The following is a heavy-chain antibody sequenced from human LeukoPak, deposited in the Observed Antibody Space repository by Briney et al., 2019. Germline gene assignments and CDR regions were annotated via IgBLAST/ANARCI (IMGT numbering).Heavy chain of an antibody. D-gene: IGHD3-22*01. CDR1: GFTFSSYA. J-gene: IGHJ4*02. Sequence: GGSLRLSCAASGFTFSSYAMSWVRQAPGKGLEWVSAISGSGGSTYYADSVKGRFTISRDNSKNTLYLQMNSLRAEDTAVYYCAKFGNSLLLLKTLDYWGQGTLVTVSS. CDR2: ISGSGGST. V-gene: IGHV3-23*01. CDR3: AKFGNSLLLLKTLDY.